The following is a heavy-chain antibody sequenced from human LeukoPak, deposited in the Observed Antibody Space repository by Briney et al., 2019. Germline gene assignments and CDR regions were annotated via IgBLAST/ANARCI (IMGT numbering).Heavy chain of an antibody. Sequence: SVKVSRKVSGYTLTELSMHWVRQAPGQGLEWMGGIIPIFGTANYAQKFQGRVTITADESTSTAYMELSSLRSEDTAVYYCATGSPIAAAGKTTKAMDVWGQGTTVTVSS. J-gene: IGHJ6*02. CDR1: GYTLTELS. CDR2: IIPIFGTA. CDR3: ATGSPIAAAGKTTKAMDV. V-gene: IGHV1-69*13. D-gene: IGHD6-13*01.